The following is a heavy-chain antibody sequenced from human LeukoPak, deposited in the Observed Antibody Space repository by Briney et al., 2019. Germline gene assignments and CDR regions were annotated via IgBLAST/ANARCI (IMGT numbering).Heavy chain of an antibody. CDR3: ARDLRQWPGMGDYYFDY. CDR2: INPNSGGT. J-gene: IGHJ4*02. Sequence: ASVKVSCKASGYTFTGYFIHWVRQAPGQGLEWMGWINPNSGGTNYAQKFQGRVTMTRDTSISTAYMDLSRLRSDDTAVYYCARDLRQWPGMGDYYFDYWGQGTLVTVSS. V-gene: IGHV1-2*02. D-gene: IGHD3-16*01. CDR1: GYTFTGYF.